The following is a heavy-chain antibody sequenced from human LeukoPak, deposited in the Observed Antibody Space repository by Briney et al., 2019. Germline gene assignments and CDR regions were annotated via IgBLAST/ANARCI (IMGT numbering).Heavy chain of an antibody. CDR3: ARGGYYYDSSGSLFDY. Sequence: SETLSLTCTVSGYSISSGYYWSWIRQPPGKGLEWIGEINHSGSTNYNPSLKSRVTISVDTSKNQFSLKLSSVTAADTAVYYCARGGYYYDSSGSLFDYWGQGTLVTVSS. V-gene: IGHV4-38-2*02. CDR2: INHSGST. J-gene: IGHJ4*02. D-gene: IGHD3-22*01. CDR1: GYSISSGYY.